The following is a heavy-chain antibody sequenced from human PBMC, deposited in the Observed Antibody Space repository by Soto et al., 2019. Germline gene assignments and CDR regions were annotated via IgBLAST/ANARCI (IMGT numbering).Heavy chain of an antibody. J-gene: IGHJ4*02. CDR3: ARDKITGLFDY. CDR2: INHSGST. V-gene: IGHV4-34*01. D-gene: IGHD2-8*02. Sequence: QVQLQQWGAGLLKPSETLSLTCAVYGGSFSGYYWTWIRQPPGTGLEWIGEINHSGSTNYNPSLTSPVTIPVGTSKNQVALKLPSVPVADTAVYYCARDKITGLFDYWGQGTLVTVSS. CDR1: GGSFSGYY.